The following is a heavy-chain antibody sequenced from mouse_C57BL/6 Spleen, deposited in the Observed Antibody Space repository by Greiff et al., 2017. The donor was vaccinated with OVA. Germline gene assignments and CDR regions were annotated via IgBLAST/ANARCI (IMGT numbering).Heavy chain of an antibody. D-gene: IGHD1-1*01. Sequence: EVQGVESGGGLVKPGGSLKLSCAASGFTFSSYAMSWVRQTPEKRLEWVATISDGGSYTYYPDNVKGRFTLSRDNAKNNLYLQMSHLKSEDTAMYYCARDRNYYGRSLYWYFDVWGTGTTVTVSS. J-gene: IGHJ1*03. V-gene: IGHV5-4*01. CDR1: GFTFSSYA. CDR3: ARDRNYYGRSLYWYFDV. CDR2: ISDGGSYT.